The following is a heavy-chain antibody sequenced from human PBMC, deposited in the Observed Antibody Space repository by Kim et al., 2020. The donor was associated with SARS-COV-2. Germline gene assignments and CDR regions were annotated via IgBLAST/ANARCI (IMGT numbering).Heavy chain of an antibody. CDR2: ISYSGST. J-gene: IGHJ3*02. D-gene: IGHD3-10*01. Sequence: SETLSLTCTVSGGSISSYYWSWIRQPPGKGLEWIGYISYSGSTNYNPSPKSRVTITVDTSKNQFSLKLSSVTAADTAVCYCSRGYDAFDIWGQGTMVTVSS. CDR1: GGSISSYY. CDR3: SRGYDAFDI. V-gene: IGHV4-59*01.